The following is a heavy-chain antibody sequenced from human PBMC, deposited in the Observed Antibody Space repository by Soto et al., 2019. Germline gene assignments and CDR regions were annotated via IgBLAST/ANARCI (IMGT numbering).Heavy chain of an antibody. Sequence: EVQLVESGGGLVQPGGSLSLSCEASGFTFRSSWMSWVRQAPGKGLEWVSYIKPDGSETYYVDSVRGRFTISRDNAKNSLYLQMNSLRAEDTALYYCARDPSFGAFEIWGQGTMFTVSA. D-gene: IGHD3-10*01. J-gene: IGHJ3*02. V-gene: IGHV3-7*01. CDR1: GFTFRSSW. CDR2: IKPDGSET. CDR3: ARDPSFGAFEI.